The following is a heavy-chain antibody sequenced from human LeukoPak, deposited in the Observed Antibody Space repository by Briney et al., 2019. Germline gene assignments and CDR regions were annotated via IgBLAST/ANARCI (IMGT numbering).Heavy chain of an antibody. CDR1: GFTFSNAW. D-gene: IGHD6-13*01. CDR2: IKSKTDGGTT. Sequence: GGSLRLSCAASGFTFSNAWMSWVRQAPGKGLEWVGRIKSKTDGGTTDYAAPVKGRFTISRDDSKNTLYLQMNSLKTEDTAAYYCTSYSSSWYYPTKDYWGQGTLVTVSS. J-gene: IGHJ4*02. CDR3: TSYSSSWYYPTKDY. V-gene: IGHV3-15*01.